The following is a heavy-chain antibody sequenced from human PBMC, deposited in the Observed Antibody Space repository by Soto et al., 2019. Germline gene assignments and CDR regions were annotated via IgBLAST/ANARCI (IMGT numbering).Heavy chain of an antibody. J-gene: IGHJ4*02. V-gene: IGHV3-64D*06. CDR1: GFIFSDYA. CDR2: IKFNGEII. D-gene: IGHD4-17*01. CDR3: ARRASYGARVKFFDS. Sequence: GGSLRLSCSASGFIFSDYAMYRVRQAPGKGLECVSGIKFNGEIIESADSVKDRFFISRDNSKATLYLQISSLRPEDTAIYFCARRASYGARVKFFDSWGQGTPVTVSS.